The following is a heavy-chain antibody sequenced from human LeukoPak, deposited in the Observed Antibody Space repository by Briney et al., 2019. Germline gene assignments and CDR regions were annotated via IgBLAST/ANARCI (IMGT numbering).Heavy chain of an antibody. Sequence: GSLRLSCAASGFSFSTYWMSWVRQPPGKGLEWVANLKGDGSEKYYVDSVKGRFTISRDNAKNSLYLQMNSLRAEDSAVYYCARVGTAEGTLEDYWGQGTLVTVSS. D-gene: IGHD6-13*01. CDR1: GFSFSTYW. J-gene: IGHJ4*02. CDR3: ARVGTAEGTLEDY. V-gene: IGHV3-7*01. CDR2: LKGDGSEK.